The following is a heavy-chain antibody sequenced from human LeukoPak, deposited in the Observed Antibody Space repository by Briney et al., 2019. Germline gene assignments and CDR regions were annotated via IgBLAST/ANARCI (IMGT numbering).Heavy chain of an antibody. CDR3: ASDYSGYHLLDY. CDR2: IYYRGNT. D-gene: IGHD5-12*01. CDR1: GVSISSGDYY. Sequence: SETLSLTCTVYGVSISSGDYYWSWLRQPPGKGLQWIGYIYYRGNTYYNPCLKSRVTRSVDTSNNQFSLKLSSVTAADTALYYCASDYSGYHLLDYWGQGTLVTVSS. V-gene: IGHV4-30-4*08. J-gene: IGHJ4*02.